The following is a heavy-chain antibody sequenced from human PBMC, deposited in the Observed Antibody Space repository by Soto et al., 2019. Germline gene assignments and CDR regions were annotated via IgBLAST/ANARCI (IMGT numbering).Heavy chain of an antibody. D-gene: IGHD3-10*01. J-gene: IGHJ4*02. CDR3: AKDNGNYGSGSFSH. CDR1: GFTFGSYA. V-gene: IGHV3-23*01. Sequence: VQLLESGGGLVQPGGSLRLSCAASGFTFGSYAMTWVRQAPGKGLEWVSLISGTGDSSEYANSMKGRFTISRDYSKTTVFLQMNSLRAEDTAVYFCAKDNGNYGSGSFSHWGQGTLVTVSS. CDR2: ISGTGDSS.